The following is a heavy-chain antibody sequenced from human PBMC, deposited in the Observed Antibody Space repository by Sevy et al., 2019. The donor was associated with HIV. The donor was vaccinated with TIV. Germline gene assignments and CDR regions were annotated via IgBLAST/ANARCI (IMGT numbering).Heavy chain of an antibody. CDR2: INPNSGGT. V-gene: IGHV1-2*02. Sequence: ASVKVSCKASGYTFTGYYMHWVRQAPGQGLERMGWINPNSGGTNYAQKFQGRVTMTRDTSISTAYMELSRLRSDDTAVYYCARDRLRLGELSLSPSDAFDIWGQGTMVTVSS. J-gene: IGHJ3*02. D-gene: IGHD3-16*02. CDR3: ARDRLRLGELSLSPSDAFDI. CDR1: GYTFTGYY.